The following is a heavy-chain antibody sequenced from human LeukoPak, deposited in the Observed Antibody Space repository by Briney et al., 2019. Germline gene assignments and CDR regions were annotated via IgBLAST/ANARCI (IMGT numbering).Heavy chain of an antibody. CDR3: ARAATGYCSSTSCYHPEFDY. J-gene: IGHJ4*02. V-gene: IGHV1-2*02. CDR2: INPNSGGT. CDR1: GYTFTGYY. D-gene: IGHD2-2*01. Sequence: ASVKVSCKAPGYTFTGYYMHWVRQAPGQGLEWMGWINPNSGGTNYAQKFQGRVTMTRDTSISTAYMELSRLRSDDTAVYYCARAATGYCSSTSCYHPEFDYWGQGTLVTVSS.